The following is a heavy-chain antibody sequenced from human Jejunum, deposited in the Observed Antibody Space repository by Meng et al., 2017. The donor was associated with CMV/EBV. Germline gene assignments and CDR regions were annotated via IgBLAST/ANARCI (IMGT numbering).Heavy chain of an antibody. Sequence: SCAASGFTFSAYCMTWVRQSPGRGLEWVANIKPNGNDKYYVDSVKGRFTISRDNAKNSLYLQMNSLRVEDTATYYCGAGSGFDFWGQGTLVTVSS. J-gene: IGHJ4*02. CDR2: IKPNGNDK. V-gene: IGHV3-7*01. CDR3: GAGSGFDF. CDR1: GFTFSAYC. D-gene: IGHD1-26*01.